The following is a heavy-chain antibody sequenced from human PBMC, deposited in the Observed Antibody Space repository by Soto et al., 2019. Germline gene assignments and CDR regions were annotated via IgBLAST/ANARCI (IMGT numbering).Heavy chain of an antibody. J-gene: IGHJ4*02. CDR1: GFSFSTYG. Sequence: GSLRLSCAASGFSFSTYGMNWVRQAPGKGLDWVSYISSSSSTIYYADSVKGRFTISRDNAKNSLYLQMNSLRDEDTAVYYCARDLTAYSSSHFDYWGQGTLVTVSS. CDR3: ARDLTAYSSSHFDY. V-gene: IGHV3-48*02. D-gene: IGHD6-13*01. CDR2: ISSSSSTI.